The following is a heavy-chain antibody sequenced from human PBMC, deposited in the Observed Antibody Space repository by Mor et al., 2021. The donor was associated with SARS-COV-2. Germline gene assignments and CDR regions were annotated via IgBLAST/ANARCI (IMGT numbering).Heavy chain of an antibody. D-gene: IGHD5-12*01. CDR3: ARDGVATGYFDY. Sequence: GTVYYSANTFYNPSLKGRVTISVDASKNQFSLKLSSVTAADTAVYYCARDGVATGYFDYWGQGAL. V-gene: IGHV4-39*07. J-gene: IGHJ4*02. CDR2: VYYSANT.